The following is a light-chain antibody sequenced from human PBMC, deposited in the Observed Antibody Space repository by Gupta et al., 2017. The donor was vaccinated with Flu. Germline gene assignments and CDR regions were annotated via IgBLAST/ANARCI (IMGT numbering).Light chain of an antibody. CDR1: QTVYSN. CDR3: QQYEEWPGT. V-gene: IGKV3-15*01. J-gene: IGKJ1*01. Sequence: EIVMTQSPATLSVSPGEKDTLSCRASQTVYSNLAWYQQKPGQAPRLLIYGASTRATGIPARFSGSGSGTGFTLTISSLQSEDLAVYYCQQYEEWPGTFGQGTKVEIK. CDR2: GAS.